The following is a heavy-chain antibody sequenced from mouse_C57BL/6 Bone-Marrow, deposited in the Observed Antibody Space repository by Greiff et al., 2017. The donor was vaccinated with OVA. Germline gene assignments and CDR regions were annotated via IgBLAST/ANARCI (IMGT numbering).Heavy chain of an antibody. CDR2: IDPENGDT. CDR1: GFNIKDDY. V-gene: IGHV14-4*01. J-gene: IGHJ3*01. Sequence: EVQLQQSGAELVRPGASVKLSCTASGFNIKDDYMHWVKQRPEQGLEWIGWIDPENGDTEYASKFQGKATITADTSSNTAYLQLISQTSEDAAVYYCTTDPPWFADWGQGTLVTVSA. CDR3: TTDPPWFAD.